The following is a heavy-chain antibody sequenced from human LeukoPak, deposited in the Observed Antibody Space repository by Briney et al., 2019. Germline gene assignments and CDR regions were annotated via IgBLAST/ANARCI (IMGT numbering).Heavy chain of an antibody. J-gene: IGHJ4*02. CDR1: GGSFSGYY. V-gene: IGHV4-31*11. CDR3: AREEGGPNDY. D-gene: IGHD2-15*01. CDR2: IYYSGST. Sequence: SETLSLTCAIYGGSFSGYYWSWIRQHPGKGLEWIGYIYYSGSTYYNPSLKSRVTISVDTSKNQFSLKLSSVTAADTAVYYCAREEGGPNDYWGQGTLVTVSS.